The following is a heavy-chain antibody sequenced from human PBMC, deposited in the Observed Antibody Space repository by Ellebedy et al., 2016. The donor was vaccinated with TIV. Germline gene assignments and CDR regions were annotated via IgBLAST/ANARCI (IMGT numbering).Heavy chain of an antibody. Sequence: AASVKVSCKTSGYIFTSYYIHWVRQAPGQGLEWMGIINPSGGNTTYAQKFEDRVTMTRDTSTSTVYMELSGLRSEDTAVYYCARDWVVVVVSATTGQVNYYYYYGMDVWGQGTTVTVSS. D-gene: IGHD2-15*01. V-gene: IGHV1-46*01. J-gene: IGHJ6*02. CDR1: GYIFTSYY. CDR3: ARDWVVVVVSATTGQVNYYYYYGMDV. CDR2: INPSGGNT.